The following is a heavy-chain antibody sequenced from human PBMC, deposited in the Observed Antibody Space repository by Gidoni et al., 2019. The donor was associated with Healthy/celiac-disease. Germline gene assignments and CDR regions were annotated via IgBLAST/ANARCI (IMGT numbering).Heavy chain of an antibody. V-gene: IGHV3-9*01. D-gene: IGHD6-19*01. CDR3: AKDWYSSGWYYFDY. Sequence: EVQLVESGGGLVQHGRSLSLSCAASGFTFDDYAMPWVRQAPGKGLEWVSGMSGNSGSIGEADAVKGRFTISRDNAKNSLYLQMNSLRAEDTALYYCAKDWYSSGWYYFDYWGQGTLVTVSS. CDR1: GFTFDDYA. CDR2: MSGNSGSI. J-gene: IGHJ4*02.